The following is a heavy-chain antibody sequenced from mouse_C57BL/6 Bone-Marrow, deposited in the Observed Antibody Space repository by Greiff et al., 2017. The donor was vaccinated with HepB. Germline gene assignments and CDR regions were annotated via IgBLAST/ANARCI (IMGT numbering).Heavy chain of an antibody. V-gene: IGHV14-1*01. D-gene: IGHD2-1*01. Sequence: VQLQQSGAELVRPGASVKLSCTASGFNIKDYYMHWVRQRPEQGLEWIGRIDPEDGDTEYAPKFQGKATMTADTSSNTAYLQLSSLTSEDTAVYYCTRDLIYYGNYNYAMDYWGQGTSVTVSS. CDR1: GFNIKDYY. CDR2: IDPEDGDT. CDR3: TRDLIYYGNYNYAMDY. J-gene: IGHJ4*01.